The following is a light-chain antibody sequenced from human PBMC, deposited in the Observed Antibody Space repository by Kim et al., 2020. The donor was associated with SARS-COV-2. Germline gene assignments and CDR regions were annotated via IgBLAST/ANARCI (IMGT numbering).Light chain of an antibody. V-gene: IGLV7-46*01. CDR3: LLTYSGIRL. CDR2: DIN. Sequence: QAVVTQEPSLSVSPGGTVTLTCGSSAGPVTSGHYPYWFQQKPGQAPRTLIYDINNRNAWTPARFSGSLTGGKAALTLSGAQSEDEADYFCLLTYSGIRLFGGGTQLTV. J-gene: IGLJ2*01. CDR1: AGPVTSGHY.